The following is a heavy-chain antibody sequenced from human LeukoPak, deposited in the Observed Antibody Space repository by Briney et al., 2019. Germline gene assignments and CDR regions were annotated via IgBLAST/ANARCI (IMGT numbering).Heavy chain of an antibody. CDR3: ARQLDSSYGPYFDY. J-gene: IGHJ4*02. D-gene: IGHD5-18*01. V-gene: IGHV5-51*01. CDR1: RYRFTTHW. CDR2: IYPDDSDT. Sequence: GGSLKISCQGFRYRFTTHWIGWVRQMSGKGLEWMGIIYPDDSDTRYSPSFQGQVTISADKSINTAYLQWSSLKASDTAMHYCARQLDSSYGPYFDYWGQGTLVTVSP.